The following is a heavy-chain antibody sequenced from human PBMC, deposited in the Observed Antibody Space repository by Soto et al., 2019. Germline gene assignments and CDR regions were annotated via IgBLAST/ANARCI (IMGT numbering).Heavy chain of an antibody. CDR3: ARDSGYYDSSGYYVNWFDP. J-gene: IGHJ5*02. V-gene: IGHV4-31*03. Sequence: SETLSLTCTVSGGSISSGGYYWSWIRQHPGKGLEWIGYIYYSGSTYYNPSLKSRVTISVDTSKNQFSLKLSSVTAADTAVYYCARDSGYYDSSGYYVNWFDPWGQGTLVTVSS. D-gene: IGHD3-22*01. CDR2: IYYSGST. CDR1: GGSISSGGYY.